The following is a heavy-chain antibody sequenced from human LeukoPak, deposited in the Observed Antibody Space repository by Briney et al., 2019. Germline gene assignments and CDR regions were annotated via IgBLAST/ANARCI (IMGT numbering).Heavy chain of an antibody. D-gene: IGHD3-3*01. J-gene: IGHJ6*03. CDR1: GYTFTSYY. CDR2: INPSGGST. Sequence: ASVKVSCKASGYTFTSYYMHWVRQAPGQGLEWMGIINPSGGSTSYAQKFQGRVTMTRDMSTSTVYMELSSLRSEDTAVYYCARAAPNYDFWSGYWGADYYYMDVWGKGTTVTVSS. CDR3: ARAAPNYDFWSGYWGADYYYMDV. V-gene: IGHV1-46*01.